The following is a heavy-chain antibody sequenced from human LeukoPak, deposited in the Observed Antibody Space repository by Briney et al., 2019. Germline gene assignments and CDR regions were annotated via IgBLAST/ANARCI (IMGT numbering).Heavy chain of an antibody. CDR2: INHSGRT. J-gene: IGHJ4*02. CDR1: GGSFSGYY. Sequence: SETLSLTCAVYGGSFSGYYWSWIRQPPGKGLEWIGEINHSGRTNYNPSLKSRVTISVDTSKNQFSLKLSSVTAADTAVYYCARKGYYYGSGSYYIPYYFDYWGQGTLVTVSS. V-gene: IGHV4-34*01. CDR3: ARKGYYYGSGSYYIPYYFDY. D-gene: IGHD3-10*01.